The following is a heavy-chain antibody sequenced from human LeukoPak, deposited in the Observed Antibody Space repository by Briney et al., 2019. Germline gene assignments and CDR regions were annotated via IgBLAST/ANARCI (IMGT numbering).Heavy chain of an antibody. CDR2: ISGSGGST. V-gene: IGHV3-23*01. Sequence: GGSLRLSCAASGFTFSSYAMSWVRQAPWKGLEWVSAISGSGGSTYYADSVKGRFTISRDNSKNTLYLQMNSLRAEDTAVYYCAKFLFGIAVAGTVYWGQGTLVTVSS. CDR3: AKFLFGIAVAGTVY. J-gene: IGHJ4*02. D-gene: IGHD6-19*01. CDR1: GFTFSSYA.